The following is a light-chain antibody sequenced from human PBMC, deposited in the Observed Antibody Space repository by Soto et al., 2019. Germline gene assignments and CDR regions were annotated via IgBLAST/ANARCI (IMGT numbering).Light chain of an antibody. Sequence: EIVMTQSPASLSVSPGDGATLSCRASQSVASNVAWYQQKPGQGPRLLIHGASTRAVGVPARFSGSGCGTDFTLTISSLQSEDFAVYYCQEYHNWPPQYTFGQGTKLQIK. CDR1: QSVASN. CDR2: GAS. CDR3: QEYHNWPPQYT. V-gene: IGKV3-15*01. J-gene: IGKJ2*01.